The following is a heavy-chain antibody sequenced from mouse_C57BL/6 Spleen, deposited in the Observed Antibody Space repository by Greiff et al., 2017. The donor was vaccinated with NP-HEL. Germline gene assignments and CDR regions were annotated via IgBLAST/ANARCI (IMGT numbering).Heavy chain of an antibody. Sequence: QVQLKESGAELVKPGASVKISCKASGYAFSSYWMNWVKQRPGKGLEWIGQIYPGDGDTNYNGKFKGKATLTADKSSSTAYMQLSSLTSEDSAVYFCARSDGYYLFDYWGQGTTLTVSS. CDR2: IYPGDGDT. CDR3: ARSDGYYLFDY. D-gene: IGHD2-3*01. V-gene: IGHV1-80*01. J-gene: IGHJ2*01. CDR1: GYAFSSYW.